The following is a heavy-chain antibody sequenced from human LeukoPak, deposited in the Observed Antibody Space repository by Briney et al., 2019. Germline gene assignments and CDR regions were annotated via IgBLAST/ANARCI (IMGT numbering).Heavy chain of an antibody. CDR2: ISAYNGNT. D-gene: IGHD6-13*01. Sequence: GASVKVSCKASGYTFTSYGISWVRQAPGQGLEWMGWISAYNGNTNYAQKLQGRVTMTTDTSTSTAYMELSSLRSEDTAVYYCATDLCCSSSWYLFDYWGQGTLVTVSS. CDR3: ATDLCCSSSWYLFDY. V-gene: IGHV1-18*01. CDR1: GYTFTSYG. J-gene: IGHJ4*02.